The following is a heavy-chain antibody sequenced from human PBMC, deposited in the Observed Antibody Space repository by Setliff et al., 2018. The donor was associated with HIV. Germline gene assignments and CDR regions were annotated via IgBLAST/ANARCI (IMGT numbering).Heavy chain of an antibody. V-gene: IGHV1-46*01. CDR2: INTTSGNT. J-gene: IGHJ6*03. CDR1: GYTFPSFY. D-gene: IGHD6-6*01. CDR3: ARDRERGQYSRSAVVGYYYYYMDV. Sequence: ASVTVSCKASGYTFPSFYVHWVRQAPGQGLEWMGIINTTSGNTTYAQNFQGRVTLTRDTSTSTVYMELSRLKSEDKAVYYCARDRERGQYSRSAVVGYYYYYMDVWGKGTTVTVSS.